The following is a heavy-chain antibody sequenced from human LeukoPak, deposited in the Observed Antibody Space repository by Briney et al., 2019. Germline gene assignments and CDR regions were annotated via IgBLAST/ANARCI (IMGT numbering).Heavy chain of an antibody. D-gene: IGHD3-10*01. J-gene: IGHJ4*02. V-gene: IGHV3-11*04. CDR3: ARDRSFTMIRGVIDY. CDR1: GFTFGDYY. CDR2: ISTSGSTI. Sequence: GGSLRLSCAASGFTFGDYYMSWIRQAPGKGLEWVSYISTSGSTIYYADSVKGRFTISRDNAKNSLYLQMNSLRAEDTAVYYCARDRSFTMIRGVIDYWGQGTLVTVSS.